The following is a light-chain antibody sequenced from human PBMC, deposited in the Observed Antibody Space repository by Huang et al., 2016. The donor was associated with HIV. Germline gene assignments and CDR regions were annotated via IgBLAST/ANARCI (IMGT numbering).Light chain of an antibody. CDR1: QSFSSN. Sequence: ATLSVSPGERATLSCRASQSFSSNLAWYQQKPDQAPRLLIYGASTRATGIPARFSGSGSGTEFTLTISSLQSEDFAVYYCQQYNNWPPVFGGGTKVEIK. V-gene: IGKV3-15*01. J-gene: IGKJ4*01. CDR3: QQYNNWPPV. CDR2: GAS.